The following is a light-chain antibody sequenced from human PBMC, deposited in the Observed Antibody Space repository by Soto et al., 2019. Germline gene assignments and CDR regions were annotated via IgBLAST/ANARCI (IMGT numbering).Light chain of an antibody. CDR2: SNN. CDR1: SSNIGSNT. V-gene: IGLV1-44*01. J-gene: IGLJ1*01. Sequence: QSVLTQPPSASGTPGQRVTISCSGSSSNIGSNTVNWYQQLPGTAPKLLIYSNNQRPSGVPDRFSGSKSGASASLAITGLQAEDEADYYCQSYDNSLSVYVFGTGTKVT. CDR3: QSYDNSLSVYV.